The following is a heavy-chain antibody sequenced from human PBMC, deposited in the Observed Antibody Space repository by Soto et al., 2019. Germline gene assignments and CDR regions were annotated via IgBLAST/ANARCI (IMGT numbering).Heavy chain of an antibody. J-gene: IGHJ5*02. CDR2: IYYSGST. V-gene: IGHV4-30-4*01. CDR1: GGSISSGDYY. CDR3: ARATIVLVPAAMVSHWFDP. Sequence: SETLSLTCTVSGGSISSGDYYWSWIRQPPGKGLEWIGCIYYSGSTYYNPSLKGRVTISVDTSKNQFSLKLSSVTAADTAVYFCARATIVLVPAAMVSHWFDPWGQGTLVTVSS. D-gene: IGHD2-2*01.